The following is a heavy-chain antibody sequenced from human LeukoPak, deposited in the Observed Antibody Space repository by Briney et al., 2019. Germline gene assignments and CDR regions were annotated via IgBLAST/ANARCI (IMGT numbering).Heavy chain of an antibody. CDR2: IYYSGST. CDR1: GGSVSSGSYY. CDR3: ARDGRDTAMVPYYFDY. Sequence: SETLSLTCTVSGGSVSSGSYYWSWIRQPPGKGLEWIGHIYYSGSTNYNPSLKSRVTISVDTSKNQFSLKLSSVTAADTAVYYCARDGRDTAMVPYYFDYWGQGTLVTVSS. J-gene: IGHJ4*02. D-gene: IGHD5-18*01. V-gene: IGHV4-61*01.